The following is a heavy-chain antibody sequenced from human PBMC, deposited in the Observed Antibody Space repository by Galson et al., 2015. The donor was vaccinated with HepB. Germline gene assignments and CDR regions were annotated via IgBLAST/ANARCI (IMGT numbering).Heavy chain of an antibody. J-gene: IGHJ4*02. CDR3: ARDRTSDYGDYGVLDY. Sequence: SLRLSCAASGFTFSSYSMNWVRQAPGKGLEWVSYISSSSSTIYYADSVKGRFTISRDNAKNSLYLQMNSLRAEDTAVYYCARDRTSDYGDYGVLDYWGQGTLVTVSS. D-gene: IGHD4-17*01. CDR1: GFTFSSYS. V-gene: IGHV3-48*04. CDR2: ISSSSSTI.